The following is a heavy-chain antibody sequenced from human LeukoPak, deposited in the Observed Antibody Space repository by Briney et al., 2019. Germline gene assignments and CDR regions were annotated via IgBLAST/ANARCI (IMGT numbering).Heavy chain of an antibody. CDR2: MNPNSGNT. CDR3: ARDRPLPNYWDYVWGSYRPLPNFDY. V-gene: IGHV1-8*01. Sequence: ASVKVSCKASGYTFTSYDINWVRQATGQGLEWMGWMNPNSGNTGYAQKFQGRVTMTRNTFISTAYMELSSLRSEDTAVYYCARDRPLPNYWDYVWGSYRPLPNFDYWGQGTLVTVSS. J-gene: IGHJ4*02. CDR1: GYTFTSYD. D-gene: IGHD3-16*02.